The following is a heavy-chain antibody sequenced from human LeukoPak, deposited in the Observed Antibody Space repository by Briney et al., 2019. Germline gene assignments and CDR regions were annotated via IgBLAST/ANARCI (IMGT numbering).Heavy chain of an antibody. D-gene: IGHD6-13*01. Sequence: SETLSLTCTVSGGSITSYYWSWLRQPAGKGLEWIGRIYSSGTTNYNPSLKSRVTMSIDATQFSLKLSSVTAADTAVYFCACGVAAAGWLYFDYWGRDPWSPSP. V-gene: IGHV4-4*07. J-gene: IGHJ4*02. CDR2: IYSSGTT. CDR3: ACGVAAAGWLYFDY. CDR1: GGSITSYY.